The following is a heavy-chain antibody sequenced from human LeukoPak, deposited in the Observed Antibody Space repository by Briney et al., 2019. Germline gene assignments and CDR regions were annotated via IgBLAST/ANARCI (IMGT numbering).Heavy chain of an antibody. Sequence: TLSLTCTVSGGSISSGGYYWSWIRQHPGKGLEWIGYIYYSGSTYYNPSLKSRVTISVDTSKNQFSLKLSSVTAADTAVYYCAGETYYYDSSAEAPYYYYGMDVWGQGTTVTVSS. V-gene: IGHV4-31*03. CDR2: IYYSGST. CDR3: AGETYYYDSSAEAPYYYYGMDV. CDR1: GGSISSGGYY. D-gene: IGHD3-22*01. J-gene: IGHJ6*02.